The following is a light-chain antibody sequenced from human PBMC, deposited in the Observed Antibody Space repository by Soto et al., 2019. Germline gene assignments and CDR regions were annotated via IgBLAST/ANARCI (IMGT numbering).Light chain of an antibody. Sequence: QSALTQPASVSGSPGQSITISCTGTSSDVGGYNYVSWYQQHPGKAPKLMIYEVSNRPSGVSNRFSGSKSGNTASLTISGLQGEEEADYYCQSYNSRRGGWVFGGGTKVTVL. CDR1: SSDVGGYNY. J-gene: IGLJ3*02. V-gene: IGLV2-14*01. CDR2: EVS. CDR3: QSYNSRRGGWV.